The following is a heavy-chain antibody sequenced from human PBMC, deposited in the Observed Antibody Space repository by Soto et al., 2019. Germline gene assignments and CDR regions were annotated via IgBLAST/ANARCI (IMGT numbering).Heavy chain of an antibody. J-gene: IGHJ5*02. Sequence: ASVKVSCKASGYTFTSYYMHWVRQAPGQGLEWMGIINPSGGSTSYAQKFQGRVTMTRDTPTSTVYMELSSLRSEDTAVYYCARDALGYSSSNWFDPWGQGTLVTVSS. D-gene: IGHD6-6*01. V-gene: IGHV1-46*01. CDR1: GYTFTSYY. CDR2: INPSGGST. CDR3: ARDALGYSSSNWFDP.